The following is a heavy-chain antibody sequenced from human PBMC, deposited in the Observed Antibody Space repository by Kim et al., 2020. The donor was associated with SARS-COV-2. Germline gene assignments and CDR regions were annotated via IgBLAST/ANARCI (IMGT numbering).Heavy chain of an antibody. CDR2: FYYSGST. D-gene: IGHD1-1*01. Sequence: SETLSLTCSVSSGSISSTGYFWGWIRLPPGKGLEWIGSFYYSGSTYYNPSLKSRVTISVDTSKNQFSLKLNSVTAADTAVYYCATQRGIRTNWFDPWGQGTLVTVSS. V-gene: IGHV4-39*01. CDR1: SGSISSTGYF. J-gene: IGHJ5*02. CDR3: ATQRGIRTNWFDP.